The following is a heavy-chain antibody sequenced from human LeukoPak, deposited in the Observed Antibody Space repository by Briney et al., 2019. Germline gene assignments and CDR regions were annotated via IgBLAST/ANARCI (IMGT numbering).Heavy chain of an antibody. CDR2: INPSAGST. CDR1: GYAFTINS. Sequence: PSENLSFNATGYAFTINSMYWGRQPPGPGLEWMGIINPSAGSTSYAQKFQGRVTMTRDMSTSTVYMESSSLRSEDAAVYYCARGAYSSNDYWGQGTLVTVSS. J-gene: IGHJ4*02. V-gene: IGHV1-46*01. CDR3: ARGAYSSNDY. D-gene: IGHD6-13*01.